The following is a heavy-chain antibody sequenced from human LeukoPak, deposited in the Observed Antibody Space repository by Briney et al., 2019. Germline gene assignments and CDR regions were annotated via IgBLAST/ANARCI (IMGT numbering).Heavy chain of an antibody. J-gene: IGHJ4*02. CDR3: ARHPPGYSYGPFWY. Sequence: GASVKVSCKASGYTFASYDINWVRQAPGQGLEWMGWMNPNSGNTVYAQKFQGRVTMTRDTSISTAYMELSRLRSDDTAVYYCARHPPGYSYGPFWYWGQGTLVTVSS. CDR1: GYTFASYD. V-gene: IGHV1-8*01. D-gene: IGHD5-18*01. CDR2: MNPNSGNT.